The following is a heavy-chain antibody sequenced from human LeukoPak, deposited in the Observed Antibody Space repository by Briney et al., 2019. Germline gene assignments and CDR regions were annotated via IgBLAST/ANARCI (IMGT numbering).Heavy chain of an antibody. CDR1: GGSISSGGYY. J-gene: IGHJ3*02. CDR2: IYHSGST. D-gene: IGHD6-19*01. V-gene: IGHV4-30-2*01. Sequence: PSETLSLTCTVSGGSISSGGYYWSWIRQPPGKGLEWIGYIYHSGSTYYNPSLKSRVTISVDRSENQFSLKLSSVTAADTAVYYCATPFPRYSYSSGWYVQVHDAFDIWGQGTMVTVSS. CDR3: ATPFPRYSYSSGWYVQVHDAFDI.